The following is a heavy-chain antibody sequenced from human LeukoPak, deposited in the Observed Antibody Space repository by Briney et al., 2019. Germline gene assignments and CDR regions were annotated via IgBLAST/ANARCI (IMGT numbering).Heavy chain of an antibody. CDR3: ARDRYWNFDAFDI. CDR1: GFTVSTND. CDR2: IYSGDRT. D-gene: IGHD1-7*01. V-gene: IGHV3-53*01. Sequence: GGSLRLSCAVSGFTVSTNDMSWVRQAPGKGLEWVSVIYSGDRTYYADSVKGRFTISRDNSKNTLYLQMNSLRAEDTAMYYCARDRYWNFDAFDIWGQGTVVTVSS. J-gene: IGHJ3*02.